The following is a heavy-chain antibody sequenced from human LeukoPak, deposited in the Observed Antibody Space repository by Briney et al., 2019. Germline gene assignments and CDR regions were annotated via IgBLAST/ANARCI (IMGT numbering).Heavy chain of an antibody. CDR1: GFTFSSYA. D-gene: IGHD6-19*01. J-gene: IGHJ1*01. Sequence: GGSLRLSCAPSGFTFSSYAMSWVRQAPGKGLEWVSAISGSGGSTYYADSVKGRFTLSRDNSKNTLYLQMNSLRAEDTAVYYCAKDYSSGYFQHWGQGTLVTVSS. CDR3: AKDYSSGYFQH. CDR2: ISGSGGST. V-gene: IGHV3-23*01.